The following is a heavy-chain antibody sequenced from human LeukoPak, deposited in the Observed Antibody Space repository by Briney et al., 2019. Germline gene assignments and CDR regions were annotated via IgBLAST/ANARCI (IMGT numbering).Heavy chain of an antibody. Sequence: GESLKISCKGSGYSFTSYWMGWVPQIPGKGLEWMGIIYPGDSDTRYSPSFQAQVTISADKSISTAYLQWSSLKASDTAMYYCASYSYGSGSHHYYYGIDVWGQGTTVTVSS. D-gene: IGHD3-10*01. CDR1: GYSFTSYW. V-gene: IGHV5-51*01. J-gene: IGHJ6*02. CDR3: ASYSYGSGSHHYYYGIDV. CDR2: IYPGDSDT.